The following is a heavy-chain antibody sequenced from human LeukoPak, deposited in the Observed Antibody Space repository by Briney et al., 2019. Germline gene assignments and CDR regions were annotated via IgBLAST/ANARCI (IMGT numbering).Heavy chain of an antibody. V-gene: IGHV4-59*01. Sequence: SETLSLTCTVSGVSISSYYWSWIRQPPGKRLEWIEYIYYSGNTNYNPSLRSRITISIDTSKNQFSLRMSSVTAADTAVYYCARVGEGAFDIWGQGTLVTVSS. CDR2: IYYSGNT. CDR3: ARVGEGAFDI. CDR1: GVSISSYY. D-gene: IGHD3-16*01. J-gene: IGHJ3*02.